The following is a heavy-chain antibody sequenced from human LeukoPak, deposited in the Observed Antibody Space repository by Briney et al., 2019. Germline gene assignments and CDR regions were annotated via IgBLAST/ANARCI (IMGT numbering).Heavy chain of an antibody. CDR3: ARGEGAYDSSDSGFDP. V-gene: IGHV6-1*01. CDR1: GDSVSSNSAA. D-gene: IGHD3-22*01. CDR2: TYYRSKWYN. Sequence: SQTLSLTCAISGDSVSSNSAAWNWIRQSPSRGLEWLGRTYYRSKWYNDYAVSVKSRITINPATSKNQFSLQLNSVTPEDTAVYYCARGEGAYDSSDSGFDPWGQGTLVTVSS. J-gene: IGHJ5*02.